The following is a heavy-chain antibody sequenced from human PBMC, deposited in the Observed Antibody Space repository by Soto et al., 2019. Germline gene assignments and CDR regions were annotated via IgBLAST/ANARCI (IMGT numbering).Heavy chain of an antibody. CDR3: ARDAPPGMVVAATPVFDY. CDR1: GFTFSSYS. J-gene: IGHJ4*02. Sequence: GGSLRLPCATSGFTFSSYSMNWVRQAPGKELEWVSSISRSSSYIDYADSVKGRVSISRDNAKNSLYLQMNSLRAEDTAVYYCARDAPPGMVVAATPVFDYWGQGTLVTVSS. D-gene: IGHD2-15*01. V-gene: IGHV3-21*01. CDR2: ISRSSSYI.